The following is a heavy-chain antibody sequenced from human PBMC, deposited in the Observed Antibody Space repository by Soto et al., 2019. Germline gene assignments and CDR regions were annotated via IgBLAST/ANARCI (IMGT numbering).Heavy chain of an antibody. J-gene: IGHJ4*02. Sequence: GVSLGLPCSASGVTFSSYGMPWVRQAPGKGVEWVAFISYDGSNKSYADSVKGRFTISRDNSKNTLYLQMNSLRAEDTAVYYCAKGGITIFGVVLYYFDYWGQGTLVTVSS. CDR3: AKGGITIFGVVLYYFDY. CDR2: ISYDGSNK. CDR1: GVTFSSYG. D-gene: IGHD3-3*01. V-gene: IGHV3-30*18.